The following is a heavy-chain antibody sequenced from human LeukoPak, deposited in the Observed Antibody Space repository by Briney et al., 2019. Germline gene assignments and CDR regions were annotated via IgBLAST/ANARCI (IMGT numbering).Heavy chain of an antibody. V-gene: IGHV3-23*01. CDR2: ISDSGDAT. Sequence: GGSLRLPCAPSGFPFRHFSMACVRQAPGKGGEWGSFISDSGDATGYAESVNGRFTISRDNSKGTVWLQMNSLRAEDTAVYYCAKSDCGGDGCKLLNYWAQGTLVTVSS. D-gene: IGHD2-21*01. J-gene: IGHJ4*02. CDR3: AKSDCGGDGCKLLNY. CDR1: GFPFRHFS.